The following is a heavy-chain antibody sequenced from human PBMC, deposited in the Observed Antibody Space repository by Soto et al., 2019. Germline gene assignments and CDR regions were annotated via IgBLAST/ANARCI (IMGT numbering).Heavy chain of an antibody. CDR3: AHSRITIFGVVMDFDY. Sequence: SGPTLVNPTQTLTLTCTFSGFSLSTSGVGVGWIRQPPGKALEWLALIYWDDDKRYSPSLKSRLTITKDTSKNQVVLTMTNMDPVDTATYYCAHSRITIFGVVMDFDYWGQGTLVTVSS. V-gene: IGHV2-5*02. J-gene: IGHJ4*02. CDR1: GFSLSTSGVG. D-gene: IGHD3-3*01. CDR2: IYWDDDK.